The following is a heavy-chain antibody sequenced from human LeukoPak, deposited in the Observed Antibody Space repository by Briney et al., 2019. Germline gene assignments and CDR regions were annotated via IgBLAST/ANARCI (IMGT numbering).Heavy chain of an antibody. Sequence: GGSLRLSCAASGFTVSSNYMSWVRQAPGKGLEWVSVIYAGGSTYYADSVKGRFTFSRDNSKDTLYLQMNSLRAEDTAVYYCARGFNRGFDPWGQGTLVTVSS. J-gene: IGHJ5*02. V-gene: IGHV3-53*01. CDR1: GFTVSSNY. CDR3: ARGFNRGFDP. CDR2: IYAGGST. D-gene: IGHD1-14*01.